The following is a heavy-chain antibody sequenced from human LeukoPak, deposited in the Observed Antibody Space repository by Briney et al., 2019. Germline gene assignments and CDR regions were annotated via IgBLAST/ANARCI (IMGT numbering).Heavy chain of an antibody. CDR2: IYTSGST. D-gene: IGHD2-8*01. CDR1: GGSISSGSYY. CDR3: ARRSSMLHQYYFDY. Sequence: SQTLSLTCTVSGGSISSGSYYWSWLRQPAGKGLEWIGRIYTSGSTNYNPSLKSRVTISADTSKNQFSLKLSSVTAADTAVYYCARRSSMLHQYYFDYWGQGTLVTVSS. V-gene: IGHV4-61*02. J-gene: IGHJ4*02.